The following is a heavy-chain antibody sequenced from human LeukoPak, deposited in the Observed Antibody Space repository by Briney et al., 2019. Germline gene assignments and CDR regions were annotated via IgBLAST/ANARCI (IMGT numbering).Heavy chain of an antibody. V-gene: IGHV4-34*01. D-gene: IGHD3-3*01. CDR2: INHSGST. J-gene: IGHJ6*03. CDR3: ARVEVDFWSGQPYYYMDV. Sequence: SETLSLTCAVYGGSFSGYYWSWIRQPPGEGLEWIGEINHSGSTNYNPSLKSRVTISVDTSKNQFSLKLNSVTAADTAVYYCARVEVDFWSGQPYYYMDVWGKGTTVTVSS. CDR1: GGSFSGYY.